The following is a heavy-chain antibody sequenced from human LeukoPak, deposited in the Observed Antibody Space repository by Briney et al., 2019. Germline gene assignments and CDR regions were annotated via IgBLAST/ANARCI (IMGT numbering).Heavy chain of an antibody. J-gene: IGHJ4*02. CDR2: ISGSGAST. V-gene: IGHV3-23*01. CDR3: AKGPLTEVAGTTWDY. CDR1: GFTFSSYA. Sequence: GGSLRLSCAASGFTFSSYAMSWVRQTPGKGLEWVSAISGSGASTYYADSVKGRFTISRDNSKNTLYVQMNSLRAEDTAVYYCAKGPLTEVAGTTWDYWGQGTPVTVSS. D-gene: IGHD6-19*01.